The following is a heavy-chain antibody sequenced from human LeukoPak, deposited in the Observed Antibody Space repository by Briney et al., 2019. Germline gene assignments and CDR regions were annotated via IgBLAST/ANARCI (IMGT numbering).Heavy chain of an antibody. J-gene: IGHJ4*02. V-gene: IGHV3-23*01. CDR1: GFTFRSYV. Sequence: GGSLRLSCAASGFTFRSYVMSWIRQAPGKGLEWVSAISDSGGSTYYADSVKGRFTFSRDNSRNMVYLQMNSLRAEDTAVYYCAKDLPDYGDYIEGYWGQGTLVTVSS. CDR2: ISDSGGST. CDR3: AKDLPDYGDYIEGY. D-gene: IGHD4-17*01.